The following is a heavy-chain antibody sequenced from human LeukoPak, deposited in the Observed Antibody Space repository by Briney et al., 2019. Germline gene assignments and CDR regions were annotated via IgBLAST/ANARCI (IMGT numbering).Heavy chain of an antibody. CDR3: ARDLASITMVRGVQPYYYYGMNV. D-gene: IGHD3-10*01. J-gene: IGHJ6*02. V-gene: IGHV1-69*13. Sequence: SVKVSCKASGGTFSSYAISWVRQAPGQGLEWMGGIIPIFGTANYAQKFQGRVTITADESTSTAYMELSSLRSEDTAVYYCARDLASITMVRGVQPYYYYGMNVWGQGTTVTVSS. CDR2: IIPIFGTA. CDR1: GGTFSSYA.